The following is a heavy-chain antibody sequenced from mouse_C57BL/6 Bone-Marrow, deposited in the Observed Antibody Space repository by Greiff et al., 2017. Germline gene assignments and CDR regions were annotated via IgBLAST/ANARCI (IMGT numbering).Heavy chain of an antibody. Sequence: VQLQQSGAELVRPGPSVPVSCKASGYAFPTSLFEWVKQRPGPGLEWIGVLNPGGGGTTYNETFTGKATLTADKSSSTAYMQLSRLTSENSAVEFGARKVKGYGGQGTTRTVSS. CDR3: ARKVKGY. J-gene: IGHJ2*01. CDR2: LNPGGGGT. D-gene: IGHD2-13*01. CDR1: GYAFPTSL. V-gene: IGHV1-54*01.